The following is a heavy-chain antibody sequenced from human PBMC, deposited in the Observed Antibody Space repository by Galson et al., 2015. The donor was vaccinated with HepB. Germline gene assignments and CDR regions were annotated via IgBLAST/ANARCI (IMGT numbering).Heavy chain of an antibody. V-gene: IGHV4-39*07. CDR3: ARDFYYDSSGIGY. J-gene: IGHJ4*02. D-gene: IGHD3-22*01. Sequence: SETLSLTCTVSGGSISSSSYYWGWIRQPPGKGLEWIGSIYYSGSTYYNPSLKSRVTISVDTSKNQFSLKLSSVTAADTAAYYCARDFYYDSSGIGYWGQGILVTVSS. CDR1: GGSISSSSYY. CDR2: IYYSGST.